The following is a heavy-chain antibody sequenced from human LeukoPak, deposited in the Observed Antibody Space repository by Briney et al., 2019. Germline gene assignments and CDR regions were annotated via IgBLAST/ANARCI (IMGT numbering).Heavy chain of an antibody. CDR2: SYTSGST. CDR1: AGSISMYY. D-gene: IGHD3-22*01. Sequence: SETLSLTCSVSAGSISMYYCSGIPHPALNGLDVIGRSYTSGSTNYNPSLKSRVTMSVDTSKNQFSLKLSSVTAADTAVYYCAIPYYDSSGYYYGDAFDIWGQGTMVTVSS. J-gene: IGHJ3*02. CDR3: AIPYYDSSGYYYGDAFDI. V-gene: IGHV4-4*07.